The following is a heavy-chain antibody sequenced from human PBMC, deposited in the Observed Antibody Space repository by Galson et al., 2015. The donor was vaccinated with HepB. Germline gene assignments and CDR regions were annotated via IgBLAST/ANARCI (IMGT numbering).Heavy chain of an antibody. V-gene: IGHV1-69*02. CDR1: GGTFSSYT. Sequence: SVKVSCKASGGTFSSYTISWVRQAPGQGLEWMGRIIPILGIANYAQKFQGRVTITADKSTSTAYMELSSLRSEDTAVYYCARSYSYPGPNYYGMDVWGQGTTVTVSS. D-gene: IGHD5-18*01. J-gene: IGHJ6*02. CDR3: ARSYSYPGPNYYGMDV. CDR2: IIPILGIA.